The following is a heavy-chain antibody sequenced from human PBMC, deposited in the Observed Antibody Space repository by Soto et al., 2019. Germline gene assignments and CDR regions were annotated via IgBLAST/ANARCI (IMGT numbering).Heavy chain of an antibody. CDR3: AWSRMVRGVISSKWFDV. Sequence: SETLSLTCTVSGGSISSYYWSWIRQPPGKGLEWIGYIYYSGSTNYNPSLKSRVTISVDTSKNQFSLKLSSVTAADTAVYYCAWSRMVRGVISSKWFDVCGQGTQVTVSS. D-gene: IGHD3-10*01. CDR1: GGSISSYY. V-gene: IGHV4-59*01. CDR2: IYYSGST. J-gene: IGHJ5*02.